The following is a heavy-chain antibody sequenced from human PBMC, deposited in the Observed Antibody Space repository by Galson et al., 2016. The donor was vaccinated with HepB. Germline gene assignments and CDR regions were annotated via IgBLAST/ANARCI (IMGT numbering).Heavy chain of an antibody. J-gene: IGHJ5*02. Sequence: SLRLSCAASGFTFSTYSMNWVRQAPGKGLECISYISGSGTPIYYADSGKGGFTISRDNAKNSLYLQMNSLVDEDTAVYYWARNPGGLRSRFDPWGQGILVTVSS. CDR1: GFTFSTYS. D-gene: IGHD2-2*01. CDR2: ISGSGTPI. CDR3: ARNPGGLRSRFDP. V-gene: IGHV3-48*02.